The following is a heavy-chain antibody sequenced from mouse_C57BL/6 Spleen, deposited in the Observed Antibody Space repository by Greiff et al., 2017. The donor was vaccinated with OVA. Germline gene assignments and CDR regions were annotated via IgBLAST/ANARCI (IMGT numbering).Heavy chain of an antibody. D-gene: IGHD1-1*01. J-gene: IGHJ2*01. V-gene: IGHV5-4*03. CDR2: ISDGGSYT. Sequence: EVKVVESGGGLVKPGGSLKLSCAASGFTFSSYAMSWVRQTPEKRLEWVATISDGGSYTYYPDNVKGRFTISRDNAKNNLYLQMSHLKSEDTAMYYCARVSYYYGSLYYFDYWGQGTTLTVSS. CDR1: GFTFSSYA. CDR3: ARVSYYYGSLYYFDY.